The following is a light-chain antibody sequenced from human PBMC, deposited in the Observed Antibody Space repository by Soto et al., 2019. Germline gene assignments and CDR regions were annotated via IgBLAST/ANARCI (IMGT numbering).Light chain of an antibody. Sequence: QSVLTQPPSVSGAPGQRVTISCTGSSSNIGANYDVHWYQHRPGTAPTLLIFGNNNRPSGVPDRFSGSKSGTSASLAITGLQAEDEGDYYCQSYDSTLSARYVFGTGTKLTVL. J-gene: IGLJ1*01. CDR1: SSNIGANYD. V-gene: IGLV1-40*01. CDR2: GNN. CDR3: QSYDSTLSARYV.